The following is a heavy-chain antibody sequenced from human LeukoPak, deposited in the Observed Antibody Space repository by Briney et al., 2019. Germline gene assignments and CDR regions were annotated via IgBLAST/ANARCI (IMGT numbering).Heavy chain of an antibody. V-gene: IGHV1-69*06. D-gene: IGHD3-22*01. CDR1: GGTFSSYA. J-gene: IGHJ4*02. CDR2: IIPIFGTA. CDR3: ATDVYDSSGYYLYFDY. Sequence: ASVKVSCKASGGTFSSYAISWVRQAPGQGLEWMGGIIPIFGTANYAQKFQGRVTMTEDTSTDTAYMELSSLRSEDTAVYYCATDVYDSSGYYLYFDYWGQGTLVIVSS.